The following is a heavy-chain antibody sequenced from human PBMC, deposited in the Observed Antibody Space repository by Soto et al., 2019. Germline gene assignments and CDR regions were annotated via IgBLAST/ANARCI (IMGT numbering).Heavy chain of an antibody. D-gene: IGHD3-22*01. J-gene: IGHJ5*02. V-gene: IGHV4-31*03. CDR3: ARVTPHPIVVAPRWFGP. CDR2: IYYSGST. CDR1: GGSISSGGYY. Sequence: SETLSLTCTVSGGSISSGGYYWSWIRQHPGKGLEWIGYIYYSGSTYYNPSLKSRVTISVDTSKNQFSLKLSSVTAADTAVYYCARVTPHPIVVAPRWFGPWGQGTLVTVSS.